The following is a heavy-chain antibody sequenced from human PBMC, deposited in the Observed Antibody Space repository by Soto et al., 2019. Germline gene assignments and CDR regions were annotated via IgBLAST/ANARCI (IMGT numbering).Heavy chain of an antibody. V-gene: IGHV3-9*01. CDR1: GFTFDDYA. J-gene: IGHJ4*02. D-gene: IGHD2-15*01. Sequence: EVQLVESGGGLVQPGRSLRLSCAASGFTFDDYAMHWVRQAPGKGLEWVSGISWNSGSIGYADSVKGRFTISRDNAKNSLYLQMNSLRAEDTALYYCAKALGYCSGGSCYGYYFDYWGQGTLVTVSS. CDR2: ISWNSGSI. CDR3: AKALGYCSGGSCYGYYFDY.